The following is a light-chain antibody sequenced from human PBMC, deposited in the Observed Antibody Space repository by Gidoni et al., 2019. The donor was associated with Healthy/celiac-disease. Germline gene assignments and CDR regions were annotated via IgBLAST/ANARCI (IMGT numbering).Light chain of an antibody. V-gene: IGKV3-15*01. CDR3: QQYNNWPLT. J-gene: IGKJ4*01. CDR1: QGVSSN. Sequence: EIVMTQPPATLSVSPGERATLSCRASQGVSSNLAWYQQKPGQAPRLLIYGASTRATGIPARFSGSGSGTEFTLTISSLQSEDFAVYYCQQYNNWPLTFXGXTKVEIK. CDR2: GAS.